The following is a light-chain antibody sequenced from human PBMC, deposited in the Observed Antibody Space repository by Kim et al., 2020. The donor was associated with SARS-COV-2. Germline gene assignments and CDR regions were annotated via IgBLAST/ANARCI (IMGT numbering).Light chain of an antibody. CDR1: SSDVGGYNY. CDR2: DVS. Sequence: QSALTQPASVSGSPGQSITISCTGTSSDVGGYNYVSWYQQHPGKAPKLMIYDVSNRPSGVSNRFSGSKSGNTASLTISGLQAEDEADYYCSSPWVFGGGTQLTVL. CDR3: SSPWV. J-gene: IGLJ3*02. V-gene: IGLV2-14*03.